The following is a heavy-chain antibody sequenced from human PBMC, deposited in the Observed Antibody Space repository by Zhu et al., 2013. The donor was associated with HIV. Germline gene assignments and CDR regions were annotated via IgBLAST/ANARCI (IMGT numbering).Heavy chain of an antibody. CDR2: IIPIFGTA. Sequence: QVQLVQSGAEVKKPGSSVKVSCKASGGTFSSYAISWVRQAPGQGLEWMGGIIPIFGTANYAQKFQGRVTITADKSTSTAYMELSSLRSEDTAVYYCAREVRGGHIVVVTAIPHWYFDLWGRGTLVTVSS. CDR3: AREVRGGHIVVVTAIPHWYFDL. V-gene: IGHV1-69*06. J-gene: IGHJ2*01. D-gene: IGHD2-21*02. CDR1: GGTFSSYA.